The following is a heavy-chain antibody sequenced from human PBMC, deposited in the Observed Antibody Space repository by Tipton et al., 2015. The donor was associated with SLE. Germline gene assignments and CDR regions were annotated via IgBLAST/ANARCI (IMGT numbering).Heavy chain of an antibody. CDR1: GYTFTSYY. D-gene: IGHD6-19*01. Sequence: QLVQSGAEVKKPGASVKVSCKASGYTFTSYYMHWVRQAPGQGLEWMGIINPSGGSTSYAQKFQGRVTMTRDTSISTAYMELSRLRSGDTAVYYCARALVRGSGWLGGYWGQGTLVTVSS. CDR2: INPSGGST. J-gene: IGHJ4*02. CDR3: ARALVRGSGWLGGY. V-gene: IGHV1-46*01.